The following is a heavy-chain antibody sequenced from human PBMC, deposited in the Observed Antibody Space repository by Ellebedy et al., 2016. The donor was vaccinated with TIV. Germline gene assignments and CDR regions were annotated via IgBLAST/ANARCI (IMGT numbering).Heavy chain of an antibody. J-gene: IGHJ3*02. CDR3: ARVGYCSSTSCHGGAFDI. CDR1: GGSISSYY. V-gene: IGHV4-59*08. Sequence: SETLSLXXTVSGGSISSYYWSWIRQPPGKGLEWIGYIYYSGSTYYNPSLKSRVTISVDTSKNQFSLKLSSVTAADTAVYYCARVGYCSSTSCHGGAFDIWGQGTMVTVSS. CDR2: IYYSGST. D-gene: IGHD2-2*01.